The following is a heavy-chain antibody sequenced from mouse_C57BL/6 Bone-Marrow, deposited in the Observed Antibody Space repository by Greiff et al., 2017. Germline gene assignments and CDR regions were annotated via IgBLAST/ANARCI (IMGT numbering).Heavy chain of an antibody. CDR2: IYPGSGNT. V-gene: IGHV1-66*01. Sequence: VQLQQSGPELVKPGASVKISCKASGYSFTSYYIHWVKQRPGQGLAWIGWIYPGSGNTKYNEKFKGKATLTADTSSSTAYMQLSSLTSEDSAVYYCARRAAGNYFAWFAYWGQGTLVTVSA. CDR1: GYSFTSYY. D-gene: IGHD2-1*01. J-gene: IGHJ3*01. CDR3: ARRAAGNYFAWFAY.